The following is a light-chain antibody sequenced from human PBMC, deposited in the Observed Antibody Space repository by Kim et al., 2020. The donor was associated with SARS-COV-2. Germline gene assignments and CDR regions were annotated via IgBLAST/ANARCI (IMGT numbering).Light chain of an antibody. V-gene: IGLV3-21*02. J-gene: IGLJ1*01. CDR3: QVCDNTYDQPYYV. Sequence: SYELTQPPSVSVAPGRTASVTCGGNNIGGYTVNWYRQSPGQAPVLVIYDDSNRPSGIPDRFSGSNSGNTATLTISRVEAGDEADYYCQVCDNTYDQPYYVFGTGTKVTVL. CDR1: NIGGYT. CDR2: DDS.